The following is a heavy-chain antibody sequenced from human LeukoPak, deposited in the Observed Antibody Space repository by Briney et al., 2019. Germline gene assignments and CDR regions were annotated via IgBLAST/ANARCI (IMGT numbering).Heavy chain of an antibody. V-gene: IGHV1-24*01. J-gene: IGHJ4*02. CDR1: GYTLTELS. Sequence: ASVKVSCKVSGYTLTELSMHWVRQAPGKGLEWMGGFDPEDGETIYAQKFQGRVTMTEDTSTDTAYMELSSLRSEDTAVYYCATRPLRLGELSPTYYFDYWGQGTLVTVSS. CDR3: ATRPLRLGELSPTYYFDY. CDR2: FDPEDGET. D-gene: IGHD3-16*02.